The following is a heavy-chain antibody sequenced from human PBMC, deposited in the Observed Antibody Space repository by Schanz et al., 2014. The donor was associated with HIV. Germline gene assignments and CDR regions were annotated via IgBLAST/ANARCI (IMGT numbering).Heavy chain of an antibody. CDR3: AKDRITGTAPPNYGMDV. J-gene: IGHJ6*02. D-gene: IGHD1-20*01. Sequence: EVQLLESGGGLVQPGESLRLSCAASGFTFDDYAMYWVRQAPGKGLEWVSGISWNSGSIGYADSVKGRFTISRDNAKNSLYLQMNSLRAEDTALYYCAKDRITGTAPPNYGMDVWGQGTTVTVSS. V-gene: IGHV3-9*01. CDR2: ISWNSGSI. CDR1: GFTFDDYA.